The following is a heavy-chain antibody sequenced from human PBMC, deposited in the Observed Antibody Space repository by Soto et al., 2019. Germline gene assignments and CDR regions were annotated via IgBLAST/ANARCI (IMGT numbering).Heavy chain of an antibody. CDR2: ISAHNSKR. J-gene: IGHJ4*02. V-gene: IGHV1-18*01. D-gene: IGHD3-10*01. CDR3: ATVRPMIRGDLFDY. Sequence: QVHLVQSGAEVRKPGASVKVSCRASGYSFTNYGVAWVRQAPGQGLEWMGWISAHNSKRNYAQILQGRVTMTTDTSTNTAHMELRSLRSDDTAVYYCATVRPMIRGDLFDYWGQGTLVTISS. CDR1: GYSFTNYG.